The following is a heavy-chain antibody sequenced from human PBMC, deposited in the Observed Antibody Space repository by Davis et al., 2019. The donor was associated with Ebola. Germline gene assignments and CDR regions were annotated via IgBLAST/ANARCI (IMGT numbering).Heavy chain of an antibody. CDR3: ARHSRKYYYGSGSYYDWFDP. V-gene: IGHV4-59*08. CDR1: GGSISSYY. D-gene: IGHD3-10*01. Sequence: MPGGSLRLSCTVPGGSISSYYWSWIRQPPGKGLEWIGYIYYSGSTNYNPSLKSRVTISVDTSKNQFSLKLSSVTAADTAVYYCARHSRKYYYGSGSYYDWFDPWGQGTLVTVSS. J-gene: IGHJ5*02. CDR2: IYYSGST.